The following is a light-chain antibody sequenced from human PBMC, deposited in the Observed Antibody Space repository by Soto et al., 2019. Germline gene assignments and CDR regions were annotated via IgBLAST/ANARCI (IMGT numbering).Light chain of an antibody. CDR1: QSVNNN. CDR3: QQYKYWPPLS. V-gene: IGKV3-15*01. CDR2: GAS. Sequence: EIVMTQSPATLSVSPGERATLSCRASQSVNNNLAWYQQKPGQAPRLLIYGASTRATGIPARFSGSASATDFTLTISSVQSEDLAVYYCQQYKYWPPLSFGGGTQVQI. J-gene: IGKJ4*01.